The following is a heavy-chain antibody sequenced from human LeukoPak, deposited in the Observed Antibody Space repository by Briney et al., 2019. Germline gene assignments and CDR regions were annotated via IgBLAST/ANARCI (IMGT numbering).Heavy chain of an antibody. J-gene: IGHJ4*02. CDR1: GFTFSDYW. D-gene: IGHD1-1*01. CDR3: VRSLQVWSPDPFDS. CDR2: IAQDGSEE. Sequence: PGGSLRLSCAVSGFTFSDYWISWVRQAPGQGLEWVANIAQDGSEERYVDSVKGRFTITRDNAKNSLFLQMNSLRAEDTAVYYCVRSLQVWSPDPFDSWGQGTLVIVSS. V-gene: IGHV3-7*01.